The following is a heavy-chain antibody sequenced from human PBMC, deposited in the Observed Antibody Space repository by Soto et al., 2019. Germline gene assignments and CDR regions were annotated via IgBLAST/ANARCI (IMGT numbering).Heavy chain of an antibody. CDR1: GGTFSSYA. CDR3: ARDRDCSSTSCKSPYYYYGMDF. J-gene: IGHJ6*02. V-gene: IGHV1-69*01. Sequence: QVQLVQYGAEVKKPGSSVKVSCKASGGTFSSYAISWVRQAPGQGLEWMGGIIPIFGTANYAQKFQGRVTITADESTSTAYIELSSLRYEDTAVYYCARDRDCSSTSCKSPYYYYGMDFWGQGTTVTVSS. D-gene: IGHD2-2*01. CDR2: IIPIFGTA.